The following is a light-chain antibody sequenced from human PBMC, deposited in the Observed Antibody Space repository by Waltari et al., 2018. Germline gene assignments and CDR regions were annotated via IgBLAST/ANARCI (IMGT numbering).Light chain of an antibody. J-gene: IGKJ1*01. Sequence: EIVMTQSPATLSVSPGERATLSCRASQSVRTNLAWYQQKPGQAPRLLIHGASTRATCIPARFSGSGSGTEFTLTISSLQSEDFAVYYCHQYTNWPRTFGQGTKMEIK. V-gene: IGKV3-15*01. CDR1: QSVRTN. CDR2: GAS. CDR3: HQYTNWPRT.